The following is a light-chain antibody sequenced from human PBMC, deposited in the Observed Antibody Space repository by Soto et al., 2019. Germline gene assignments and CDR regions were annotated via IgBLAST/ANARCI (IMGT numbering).Light chain of an antibody. CDR1: SSNIGAGYD. J-gene: IGLJ2*01. Sequence: QSVLTQPPSVSWAPGQRVTISCTGSSSNIGAGYDVHWYQQLPGTAPKLPIYGNSNRPSGVPDRFSGSKSGTSASLASTGLQDEDAADYYCQSYDSSLSVVVFGGGTKVTVL. CDR3: QSYDSSLSVVV. CDR2: GNS. V-gene: IGLV1-40*01.